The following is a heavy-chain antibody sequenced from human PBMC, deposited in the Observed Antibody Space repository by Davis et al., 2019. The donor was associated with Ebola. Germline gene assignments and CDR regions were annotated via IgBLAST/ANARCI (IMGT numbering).Heavy chain of an antibody. CDR2: IIPMLGIA. CDR1: GGTFSSYT. V-gene: IGHV1-69*02. D-gene: IGHD5-24*01. J-gene: IGHJ6*02. Sequence: AASVNVSCKASGGTFSSYTISWVRLAPGQGLEWMGRIIPMLGIANYAQKFQGRVTITADISTTAYMELSSLRSEDTAVYYCARARDMATIGDYAMDVLGQGTTVTVSS. CDR3: ARARDMATIGDYAMDV.